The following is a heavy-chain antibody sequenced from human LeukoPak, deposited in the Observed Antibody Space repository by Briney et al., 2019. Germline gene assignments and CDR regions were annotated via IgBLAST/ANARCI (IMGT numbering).Heavy chain of an antibody. CDR3: ARVLHKRNYDSTTYYGY. Sequence: GGSLRLSCAASGFTFSAYWMHWVRQVPGKGLVWVSCINNDGTATFFADSVKGRFTISRDNAKNSLYLQMNSLRAEDTAVYYCARVLHKRNYDSTTYYGYWGQGTLVTVSS. J-gene: IGHJ4*02. V-gene: IGHV3-74*01. D-gene: IGHD3-22*01. CDR1: GFTFSAYW. CDR2: INNDGTAT.